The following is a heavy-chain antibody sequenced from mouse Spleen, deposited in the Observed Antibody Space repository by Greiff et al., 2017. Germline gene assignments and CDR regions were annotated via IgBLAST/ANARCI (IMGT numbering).Heavy chain of an antibody. CDR3: ATVSTMITEGFAY. V-gene: IGHV1-50*01. Sequence: QVQLQQPGAELVKPGASVKLSCKASGYTFTSYWMQWVKQRPGQGLEWIGEIDPSDSYTNYNQKFKGKATLTVDTSSSTAYMQLSSLTSEDSAVYYCATVSTMITEGFAYWGQGTLVTVSA. J-gene: IGHJ3*01. CDR1: GYTFTSYW. CDR2: IDPSDSYT. D-gene: IGHD2-4*01.